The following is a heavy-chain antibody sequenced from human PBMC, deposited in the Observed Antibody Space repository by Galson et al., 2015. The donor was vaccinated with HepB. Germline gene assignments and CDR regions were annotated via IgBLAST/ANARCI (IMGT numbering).Heavy chain of an antibody. CDR1: GYTFTSYD. D-gene: IGHD1-26*01. Sequence: SVKVSCKASGYTFTSYDINWVRQATGQGLEWMGWMNPNSGNTGYAQKFQGRVTMTRNTSISTAYMELSSLRSEDTAVYYCARGGIGSLGYYYYYMDVWGKGTTVTVSS. V-gene: IGHV1-8*01. CDR2: MNPNSGNT. J-gene: IGHJ6*03. CDR3: ARGGIGSLGYYYYYMDV.